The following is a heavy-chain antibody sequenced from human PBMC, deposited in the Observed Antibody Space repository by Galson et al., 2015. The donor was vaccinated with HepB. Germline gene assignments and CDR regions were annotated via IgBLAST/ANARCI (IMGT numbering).Heavy chain of an antibody. D-gene: IGHD3-22*01. CDR2: ISSSSSYI. V-gene: IGHV3-21*01. CDR1: GFTFSSYS. CDR3: ASGYDSSGYYYDGIRDY. J-gene: IGHJ4*02. Sequence: SLRLSCAASGFTFSSYSMNWVRQAPGKGLEWVSSISSSSSYIYYADSVKGRFTISRDNAKNSLYLQMNSLRAEDTAVYYCASGYDSSGYYYDGIRDYWGQGTLVTVSS.